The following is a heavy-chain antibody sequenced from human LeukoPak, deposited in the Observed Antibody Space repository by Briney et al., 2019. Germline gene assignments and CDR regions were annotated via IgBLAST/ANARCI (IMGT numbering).Heavy chain of an antibody. Sequence: ASVKVSCKASGYTFTSYDINWVRQATGQGLEWMGWMNPNSGNTGYAQKFQGRVIMTRNTSISTAYMELSSLRSEDTAVYYCARVPRKRGYSGYDRYYFDYWGQGTLVTVSS. CDR1: GYTFTSYD. J-gene: IGHJ4*02. CDR3: ARVPRKRGYSGYDRYYFDY. V-gene: IGHV1-8*01. D-gene: IGHD5-12*01. CDR2: MNPNSGNT.